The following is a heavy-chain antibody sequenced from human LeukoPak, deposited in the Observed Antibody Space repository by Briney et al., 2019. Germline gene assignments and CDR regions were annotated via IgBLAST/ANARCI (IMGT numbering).Heavy chain of an antibody. J-gene: IGHJ5*02. Sequence: GASVKVSCKASGYTFTTYAMHWVRQAPGQRLEWMGWINGDNGNTKYSQKFQGRVTITRDTSAYTAYMELRSLSSADTAMYFCARAPYDILTGYSLNWFDPWGQGTLVTVSS. D-gene: IGHD3-9*01. CDR1: GYTFTTYA. CDR3: ARAPYDILTGYSLNWFDP. V-gene: IGHV1-3*01. CDR2: INGDNGNT.